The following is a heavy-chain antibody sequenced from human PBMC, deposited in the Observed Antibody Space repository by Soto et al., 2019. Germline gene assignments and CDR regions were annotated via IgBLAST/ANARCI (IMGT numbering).Heavy chain of an antibody. V-gene: IGHV4-59*01. CDR3: ARRGALTSYYYGYYFDY. CDR2: IYYSGST. CDR1: GGSISSYY. D-gene: IGHD3-9*01. Sequence: PSETLSLTCTVSGGSISSYYWSWIRQPPGKGLEWIGYIYYSGSTNYNPSLKSRVTISVDTSKNQFSLKLSSVTAADTAVYYCARRGALTSYYYGYYFDYWGQGTLVTVSS. J-gene: IGHJ4*02.